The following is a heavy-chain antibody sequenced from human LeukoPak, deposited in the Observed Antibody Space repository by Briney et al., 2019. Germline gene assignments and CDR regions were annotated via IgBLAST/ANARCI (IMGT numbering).Heavy chain of an antibody. J-gene: IGHJ4*02. CDR3: AKDHYDSSGYHRGYFDY. V-gene: IGHV3-48*03. D-gene: IGHD3-22*01. Sequence: GGSLRLSCAASGFTFSSYEMNWVRQAPGKGLEWVSYISSSGSTIYYADSVKGRFTISRDNSKNTLYLQMNSLGAEDTAVYYCAKDHYDSSGYHRGYFDYWGQGTLVTVSS. CDR2: ISSSGSTI. CDR1: GFTFSSYE.